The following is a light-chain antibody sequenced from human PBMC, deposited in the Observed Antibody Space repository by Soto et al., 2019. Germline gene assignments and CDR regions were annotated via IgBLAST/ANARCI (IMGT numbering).Light chain of an antibody. CDR3: TSYTSSSTFYV. CDR1: SSDLGDYKY. CDR2: EVS. Sequence: QSALTQPASVSGSPGQSITISCTGTSSDLGDYKYVSWYQQHPGRAPKLMIYEVSGRPSGVSTRFSGSKSGNTASLTISGLQAEDEADYYCTSYTSSSTFYVFGAGTKLTVL. J-gene: IGLJ1*01. V-gene: IGLV2-14*01.